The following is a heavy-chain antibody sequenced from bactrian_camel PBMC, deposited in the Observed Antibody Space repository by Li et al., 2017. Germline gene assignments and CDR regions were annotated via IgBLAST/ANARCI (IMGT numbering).Heavy chain of an antibody. V-gene: IGHV3S40*01. J-gene: IGHJ4*01. Sequence: VQLVESGGGLVQPGGSLRLSCEASGDTIGRYCMGWFRQIPDKEREGVAAIFAAGGYTWYGESLKGRFNISQDNTKNTVYLQMNSLKPEDTAMYYCAADIACDGSWLGSIWGQGTQVTVS. CDR1: GDTIGRYC. D-gene: IGHD2*01. CDR2: IFAAGGYT. CDR3: AADIACDGSWLGSI.